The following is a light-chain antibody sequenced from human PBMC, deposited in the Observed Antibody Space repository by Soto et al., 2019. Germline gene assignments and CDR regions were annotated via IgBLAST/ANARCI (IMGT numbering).Light chain of an antibody. Sequence: QSVLTQPASVSGSPGQSITISCTGTSSDIGGYNYVSWFQQHPGKAPKLMIYDVSNRPSGVSNRFSGSKSDNTASLTISGLQAEDEADYYCSSYRTGSTLVFGSGTKVTVL. CDR3: SSYRTGSTLV. V-gene: IGLV2-14*01. CDR1: SSDIGGYNY. CDR2: DVS. J-gene: IGLJ1*01.